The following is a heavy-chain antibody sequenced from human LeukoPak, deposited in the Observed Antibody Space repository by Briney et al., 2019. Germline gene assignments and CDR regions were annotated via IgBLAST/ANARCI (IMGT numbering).Heavy chain of an antibody. CDR3: ASGSVVTALDQ. V-gene: IGHV4-59*01. CDR1: GGSITTYY. J-gene: IGHJ4*02. D-gene: IGHD2-21*02. CDR2: IYYTGNT. Sequence: SETLSLTCTVSGGSITTYYWTWIRQPPGKGLEWIGYIYYTGNTNYNPSLESRVTMSVDTSKKEFSLKISPVTAADTAVYFCASGSVVTALDQWGQGTLVTVSS.